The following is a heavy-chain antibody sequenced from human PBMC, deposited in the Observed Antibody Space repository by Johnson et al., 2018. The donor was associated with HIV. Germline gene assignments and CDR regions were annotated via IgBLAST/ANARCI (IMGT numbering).Heavy chain of an antibody. V-gene: IGHV3-53*01. CDR2: IYSGGST. J-gene: IGHJ3*02. Sequence: WVRQAPGQGLEWVSLIYSGGSTYYTDSVKGRFTISRENAKNSLYLQMNSLRAGDTAVYYCASPPDAFDIWGQGTMVTVSS. CDR3: ASPPDAFDI.